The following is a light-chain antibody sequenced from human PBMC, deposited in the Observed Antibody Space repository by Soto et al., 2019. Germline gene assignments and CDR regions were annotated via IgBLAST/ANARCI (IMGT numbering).Light chain of an antibody. CDR3: QQYYSYPQIT. CDR1: QSISSY. J-gene: IGKJ5*01. V-gene: IGKV1-39*01. CDR2: KAS. Sequence: IQMTQSPSSLSASVGDRGTITCRASQSISSYLNWYQQKPGKAPKLLIYKASTLKSGVPSRFSGSGSGTDFTLTISCLQSEDFATYYCQQYYSYPQITFGQGTRLEIK.